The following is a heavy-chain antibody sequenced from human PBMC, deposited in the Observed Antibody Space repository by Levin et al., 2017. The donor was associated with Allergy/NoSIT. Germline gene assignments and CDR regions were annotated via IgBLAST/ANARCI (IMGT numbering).Heavy chain of an antibody. CDR1: GFTFRSYA. V-gene: IGHV3-23*01. CDR2: ISGSGVST. Sequence: LSLPCAASGFTFRSYAMSWVRQAPGKGLEWVSAISGSGVSTYYADSVKGRLTISRDNSKNTLFLQMNSLRAEDTALYYCAARGRYFDYWGQGTLVTVSS. CDR3: AARGRYFDY. J-gene: IGHJ4*02. D-gene: IGHD1-26*01.